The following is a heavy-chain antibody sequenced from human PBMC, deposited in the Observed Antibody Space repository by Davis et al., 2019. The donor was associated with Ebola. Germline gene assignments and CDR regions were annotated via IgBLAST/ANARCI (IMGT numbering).Heavy chain of an antibody. J-gene: IGHJ6*02. D-gene: IGHD3-10*01. CDR3: ARVGLLWFGELIYYYYGMDV. CDR1: GGSFSGYY. V-gene: IGHV4-34*01. CDR2: INHSGST. Sequence: MPSETLSLTCAVYGGSFSGYYWSWIRQPPGKGLEWIGEINHSGSTNYNPSLKSRVTISVDTSKNQFSLKLSSVTAADTAVYYCARVGLLWFGELIYYYYGMDVWGQGTTVTVSS.